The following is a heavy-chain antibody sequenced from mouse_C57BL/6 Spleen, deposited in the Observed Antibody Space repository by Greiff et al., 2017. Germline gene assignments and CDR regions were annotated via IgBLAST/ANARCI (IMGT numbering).Heavy chain of an antibody. CDR3: ARGENCYDRFAY. CDR2: IYPGDGDT. V-gene: IGHV1-80*01. CDR1: GYAFSSYW. Sequence: VQLQESGAELVKPGASVTISCKASGYAFSSYWMNWVKQRPGKGLEWIGQIYPGDGDTTYNGKFKGKATLTADKSSSTAYMQLSSLTSEDSAVYYCARGENCYDRFAYWGQGTLVTVSA. D-gene: IGHD2-12*01. J-gene: IGHJ3*01.